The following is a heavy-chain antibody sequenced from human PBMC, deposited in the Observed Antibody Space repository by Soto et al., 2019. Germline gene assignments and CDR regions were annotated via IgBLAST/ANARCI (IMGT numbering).Heavy chain of an antibody. CDR1: GFTFINYA. J-gene: IGHJ4*02. Sequence: GSLRLSCAASGFTFINYAMIWIRQVPGKGLEWVSGLYGSGGGIHYADSVKGRFTISRDNSASSVYLQMNNLRVEDTAIYYCAKDAVSRDGVWLERDWGKGTVVTVSS. CDR3: AKDAVSRDGVWLERD. CDR2: LYGSGGGI. D-gene: IGHD5-12*01. V-gene: IGHV3-23*01.